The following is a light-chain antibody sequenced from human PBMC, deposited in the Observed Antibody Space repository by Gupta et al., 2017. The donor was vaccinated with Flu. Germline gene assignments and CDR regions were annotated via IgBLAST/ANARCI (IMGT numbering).Light chain of an antibody. CDR3: YSTDSSGNV. Sequence: YELTQPPSVSVSPGQTARITCSGNTLARKYAYWYQQKPGQAPVLVIYEDIKRPSGIPQRFSGSSSGTMATLTISGAQVEDEADYYCYSTDSSGNVFGTGTKVTVL. CDR1: TLARKY. J-gene: IGLJ1*01. CDR2: EDI. V-gene: IGLV3-10*01.